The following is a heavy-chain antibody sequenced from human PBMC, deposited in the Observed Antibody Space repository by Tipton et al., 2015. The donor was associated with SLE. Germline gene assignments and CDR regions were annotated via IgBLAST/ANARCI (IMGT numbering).Heavy chain of an antibody. CDR1: GGSFSGYY. CDR2: IIDSGST. J-gene: IGHJ2*01. CDR3: ARVENPLYSSSWYKGYFDL. D-gene: IGHD6-13*01. Sequence: TLSLTCAVYGGSFSGYYWSWIRQPPGKGLEWIGEIIDSGSTNYNPSLKSRVTISVDTSKNQFSLKLSSVTAADTAVYYCARVENPLYSSSWYKGYFDLWGRGTLVTVSS. V-gene: IGHV4-34*12.